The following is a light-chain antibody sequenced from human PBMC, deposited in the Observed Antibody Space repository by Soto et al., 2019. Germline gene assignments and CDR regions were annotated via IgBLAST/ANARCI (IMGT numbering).Light chain of an antibody. J-gene: IGKJ5*01. Sequence: DIQMTQSPSTLPASVGDRVTISCRASQSIGNWLAWYQQKPGKPPKLLIYDASTLASGVPSRFRGSGSGTEFTLTISRLQPDDFTTYYCQQYNSYSSMFGHGTRLEI. CDR2: DAS. V-gene: IGKV1-5*01. CDR1: QSIGNW. CDR3: QQYNSYSSM.